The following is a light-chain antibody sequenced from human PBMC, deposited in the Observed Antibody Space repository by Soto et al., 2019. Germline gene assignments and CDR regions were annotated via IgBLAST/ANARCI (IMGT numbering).Light chain of an antibody. CDR3: SSYTSSSTRV. J-gene: IGLJ2*01. Sequence: QSALTQPASVSGSPGQSITIYCTGTSSDVGGYNYVSWYQQHPGKAPKLMIYEVSKRPSGVSNRFSGSKSGNTASLTISGLQAEDEADYYCSSYTSSSTRVFGGGTKLTVL. CDR1: SSDVGGYNY. CDR2: EVS. V-gene: IGLV2-14*01.